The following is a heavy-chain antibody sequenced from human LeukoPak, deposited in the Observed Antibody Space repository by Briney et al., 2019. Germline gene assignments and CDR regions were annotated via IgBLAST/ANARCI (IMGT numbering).Heavy chain of an antibody. CDR3: ARGVVPAAFDY. CDR2: ISESSSHI. V-gene: IGHV3-21*01. Sequence: GGSLRLSCAASGFIFSGYIMNWVRQAPGKGLEWVSSISESSSHISYADSVKGRFTVSRDNAKNSLYVQLNSLRADDTAVYYCARGVVPAAFDYWGQGTLVTVSS. J-gene: IGHJ4*02. D-gene: IGHD2-2*01. CDR1: GFIFSGYI.